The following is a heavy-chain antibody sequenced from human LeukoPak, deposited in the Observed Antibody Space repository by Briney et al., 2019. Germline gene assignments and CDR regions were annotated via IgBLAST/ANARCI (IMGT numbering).Heavy chain of an antibody. CDR2: IYYSGST. J-gene: IGHJ4*02. Sequence: KASETLSLTCTVSGGSISSYYWSWIRQPPGKGLEWIGYIYYSGSTNYNPSLKSRVTISVDTSKNQFSLKLSSVTAADTAVYYCARSYDSSGYPLSPLDYWGQGTLVTVSS. CDR3: ARSYDSSGYPLSPLDY. D-gene: IGHD3-22*01. V-gene: IGHV4-59*12. CDR1: GGSISSYY.